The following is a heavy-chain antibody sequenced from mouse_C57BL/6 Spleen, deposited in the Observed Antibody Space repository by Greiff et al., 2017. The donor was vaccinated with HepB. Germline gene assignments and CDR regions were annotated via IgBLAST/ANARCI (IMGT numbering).Heavy chain of an antibody. D-gene: IGHD2-1*01. J-gene: IGHJ1*03. CDR1: GYSITSDY. V-gene: IGHV3-8*01. CDR2: ISYSGST. CDR3: ARSPLDYYGNYAFDV. Sequence: EVKVVESGPGLAKPSQTLSLTCSVTGYSITSDYWNWIRKFPGNKLEYMGYISYSGSTYYNPSLKSRISITRDTSKNQYYLQLNSVTTEDTATYYCARSPLDYYGNYAFDVWGTGTTVTVSS.